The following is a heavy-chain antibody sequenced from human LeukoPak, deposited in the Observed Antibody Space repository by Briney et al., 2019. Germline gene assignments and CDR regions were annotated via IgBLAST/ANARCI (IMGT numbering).Heavy chain of an antibody. CDR3: ARLRRNSDRSGFYYYYDN. Sequence: GGSLRLSCAASGFTFSSYSFNWVRQAPGKGLEWVSSINTVSSYIYYADSVRGRFTISRDNAENSLWPQMNSLRAEDSAVYYCARLRRNSDRSGFYYYYDNWGQGTLVTVS. D-gene: IGHD3-22*01. CDR2: INTVSSYI. CDR1: GFTFSSYS. V-gene: IGHV3-21*01. J-gene: IGHJ4*02.